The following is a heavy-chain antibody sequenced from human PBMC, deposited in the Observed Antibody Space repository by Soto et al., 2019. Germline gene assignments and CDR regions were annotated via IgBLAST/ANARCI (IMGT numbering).Heavy chain of an antibody. V-gene: IGHV3-7*01. CDR3: ARVLTGAFDY. CDR1: GFTFSSSW. D-gene: IGHD3-9*01. J-gene: IGHJ4*02. Sequence: EVQLVESGGGLVQPGGSLRLSCAASGFTFSSSWMSWVRQAPGKGLEWVANIKQEGSEKYYVDSVKGRFTISRDNAKNSLYLQMNSLRAEDTAVYYYARVLTGAFDYWGQGTLVTVSS. CDR2: IKQEGSEK.